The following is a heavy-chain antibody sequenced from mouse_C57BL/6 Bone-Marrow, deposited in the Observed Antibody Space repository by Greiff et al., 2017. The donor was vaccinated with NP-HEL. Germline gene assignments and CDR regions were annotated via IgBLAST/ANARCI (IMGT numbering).Heavy chain of an antibody. V-gene: IGHV1-69*01. Sequence: QVQLQQPGAELVMPGASVKLSCKASGYTFTSYWMHWVKQRPGQGLEWIGEIDPSDSYTNYNQKFKGKSTLTVDKSSSTAYMQLSSLTSEDSAVYFCARSSGDGGDFYVWGTGTTVTVSS. D-gene: IGHD1-3*01. CDR3: ARSSGDGGDFYV. CDR1: GYTFTSYW. CDR2: IDPSDSYT. J-gene: IGHJ1*03.